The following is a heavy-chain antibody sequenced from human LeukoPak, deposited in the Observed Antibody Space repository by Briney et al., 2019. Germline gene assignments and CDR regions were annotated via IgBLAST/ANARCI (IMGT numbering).Heavy chain of an antibody. V-gene: IGHV3-30*02. CDR1: GFTFSSSG. Sequence: GGSLRLSCVASGFTFSSSGIHWVRQVPGKGLEWVAYIRFDGSNKDYGDSVKGRFAISRDNSKNTLYLQMNSLRAEDTAVYYCAKDSRWLQFGDWGQGTLVTVSS. CDR3: AKDSRWLQFGD. D-gene: IGHD5-24*01. CDR2: IRFDGSNK. J-gene: IGHJ4*02.